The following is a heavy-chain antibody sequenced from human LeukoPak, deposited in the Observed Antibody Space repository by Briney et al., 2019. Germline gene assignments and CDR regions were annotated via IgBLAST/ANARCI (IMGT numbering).Heavy chain of an antibody. CDR1: GGSISSSSYY. V-gene: IGHV4-39*07. D-gene: IGHD6-6*01. CDR3: ARGVAALGY. CDR2: IYYSGST. J-gene: IGHJ4*02. Sequence: PSETLSLTCTVSGGSISSSSYYWGWIRQPPGKGLEWIGSIYYSGSTYYNPSLKSRVTISVDTSKNQFSLKLSPVTAADTAVYYCARGVAALGYWGQGTLVTVSS.